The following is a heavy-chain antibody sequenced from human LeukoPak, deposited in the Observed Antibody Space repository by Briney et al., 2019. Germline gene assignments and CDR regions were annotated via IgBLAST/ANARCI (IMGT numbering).Heavy chain of an antibody. Sequence: GGSLRLSCAASGFTFSSYWMHWVRQAPGKGLVGVSRINDDGRSTTYADSVKGRFTISRDNAKNTLYLQMNSLRAEDTAVYYCARVRWGGLYYFDYWGQGTLVTVSS. CDR3: ARVRWGGLYYFDY. J-gene: IGHJ4*02. D-gene: IGHD3-16*01. CDR1: GFTFSSYW. CDR2: INDDGRST. V-gene: IGHV3-74*01.